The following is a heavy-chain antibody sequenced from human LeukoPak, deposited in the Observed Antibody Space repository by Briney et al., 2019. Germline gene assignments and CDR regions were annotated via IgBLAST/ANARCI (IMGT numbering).Heavy chain of an antibody. V-gene: IGHV3-21*01. CDR1: RFTFSSYS. D-gene: IGHD6-13*01. J-gene: IGHJ4*02. CDR3: ARDSIQQQLVLEDRGYPYYFEH. Sequence: PGGSLRLSCAASRFTFSSYSMNWVRQAPGKGLEWVSSISSSGNYIYYADSVKGRFTISRDNAKNSLYLQMNGLRAEDTAVYYCARDSIQQQLVLEDRGYPYYFEHWGQGTLVTVSS. CDR2: ISSSGNYI.